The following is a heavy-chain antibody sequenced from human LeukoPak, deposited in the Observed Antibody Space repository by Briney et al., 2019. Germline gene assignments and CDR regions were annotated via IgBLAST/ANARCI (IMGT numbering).Heavy chain of an antibody. J-gene: IGHJ4*02. Sequence: PGGSLRLSCAASGFTFSSYGMHWVRQAPGKGLEWVAVISYDGSNKYYADSVKGRFTISRDNSKNTLYLQMNSLRAEDTAVYYCAKGYSYGCGPLDYWGQGTLVTVSS. CDR1: GFTFSSYG. CDR3: AKGYSYGCGPLDY. CDR2: ISYDGSNK. D-gene: IGHD5-18*01. V-gene: IGHV3-30*18.